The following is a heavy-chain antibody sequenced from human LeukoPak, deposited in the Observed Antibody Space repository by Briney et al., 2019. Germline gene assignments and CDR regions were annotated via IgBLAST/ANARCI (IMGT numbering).Heavy chain of an antibody. CDR2: IKAKAHGGTI. CDR1: GFTFSSYS. J-gene: IGHJ4*02. CDR3: TTDGVGVEGATYDN. Sequence: PGGSLRLSCAASGFTFSSYSMDWVRQAPGKGLEWVGRIKAKAHGGTIEYAAPVKGRFTISRDDSKNTLYLQMNSLKTEDTAVYYCTTDGVGVEGATYDNWGQGTLVSVSS. D-gene: IGHD1-26*01. V-gene: IGHV3-15*01.